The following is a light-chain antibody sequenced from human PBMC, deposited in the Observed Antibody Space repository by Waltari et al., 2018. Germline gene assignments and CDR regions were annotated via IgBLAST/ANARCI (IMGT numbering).Light chain of an antibody. CDR1: KIGNKG. CDR2: DDS. CDR3: QVWDTSSDDYFV. V-gene: IGLV3-21*02. J-gene: IGLJ1*01. Sequence: SYVLTPPPSVSVAPGQTARITCGGDKIGNKGVYWYQQRPGQAPILVVSDDSDRPSGIPERFSGSNSGNTATLTISRVEAGDEADYYCQVWDTSSDDYFVFGTGTQVTVL.